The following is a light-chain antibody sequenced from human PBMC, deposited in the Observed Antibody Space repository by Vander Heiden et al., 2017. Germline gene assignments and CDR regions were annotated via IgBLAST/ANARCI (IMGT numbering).Light chain of an antibody. CDR3: HSRDSNGNHVT. V-gene: IGLV3-19*01. CDR1: SLRTFY. Sequence: SSELTQDPAVSVALGQTVTITCQGDSLRTFYASWYQQKPGRAPVFVMSGENNRPSGLPDRFSGSRSGNTASLTITGAQAEDEADYYCHSRDSNGNHVTFGGGTKLTVL. CDR2: GEN. J-gene: IGLJ2*01.